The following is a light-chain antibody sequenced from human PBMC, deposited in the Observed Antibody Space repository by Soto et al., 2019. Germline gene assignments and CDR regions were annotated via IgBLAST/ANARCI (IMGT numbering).Light chain of an antibody. Sequence: DIQMTQSPSSVSASIGDRVTITCRASQDIDSWLAWFQQKPGEAPRLLIYAAISLHSGVPSRFSGAGSGTDFSLTISSLQPEDFATYFCQQGNSLPLTFGGGTKVEIK. V-gene: IGKV1-12*01. CDR2: AAI. CDR3: QQGNSLPLT. J-gene: IGKJ4*01. CDR1: QDIDSW.